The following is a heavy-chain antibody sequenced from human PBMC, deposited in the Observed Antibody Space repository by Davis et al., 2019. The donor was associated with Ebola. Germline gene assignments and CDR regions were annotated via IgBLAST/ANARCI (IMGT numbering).Heavy chain of an antibody. D-gene: IGHD1-26*01. V-gene: IGHV3-15*01. CDR3: VKWSYARFDY. Sequence: GSLRLSCAASGFTFSSYWMTWVRQAPGKGLEWVGRIKSKSDGGTADYAAPVRGRFTISRDDSKNTLYLQMNSLKTAVYYCVKWSYARFDYWGQGTLVTVSS. J-gene: IGHJ4*02. CDR1: GFTFSSYW. CDR2: IKSKSDGGTA.